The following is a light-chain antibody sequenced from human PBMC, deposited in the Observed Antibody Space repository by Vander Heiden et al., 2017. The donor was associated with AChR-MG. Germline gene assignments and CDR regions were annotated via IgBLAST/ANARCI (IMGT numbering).Light chain of an antibody. CDR2: VGS. CDR1: TCRVHRNGYNY. CDR3: MQALQTPWT. Sequence: DMAMTPSPLSLPVTPGEPAAISCRTSTCRVHRNGYNYLDWYLQKPGQAPQLLIYVGSSRASGVPDRFSGSGSGTDFTLKISRVEAEDVGVYYCMQALQTPWTFGQGTKVEIK. V-gene: IGKV2-28*01. J-gene: IGKJ1*01.